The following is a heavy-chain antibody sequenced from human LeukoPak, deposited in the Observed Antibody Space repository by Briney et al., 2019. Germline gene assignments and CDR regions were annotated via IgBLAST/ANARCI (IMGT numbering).Heavy chain of an antibody. CDR3: ARGAIFVGGVGAQDY. V-gene: IGHV3-53*01. J-gene: IGHJ4*02. D-gene: IGHD1-26*01. CDR1: GSTVTGNY. Sequence: GGSLRLSCAASGSTVTGNYMSWVRQAPGKGLEWVSVIYSGGSTFYADSVKGRFTISRDNSKNTLFLQMHSLRAEDTAVYYCARGAIFVGGVGAQDYWGQGTLVTVSS. CDR2: IYSGGST.